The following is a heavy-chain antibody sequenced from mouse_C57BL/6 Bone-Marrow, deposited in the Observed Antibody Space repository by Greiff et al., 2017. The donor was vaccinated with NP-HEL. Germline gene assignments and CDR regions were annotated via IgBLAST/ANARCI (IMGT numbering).Heavy chain of an antibody. CDR1: GYTFTSYW. CDR3: ARGGYYDYGVY. V-gene: IGHV1-53*01. Sequence: QVHVKQSGTELVKPGASVKLSCKASGYTFTSYWMHWVKQRPGQGLEWIGNINPSNGGTNYNERFKSKATLTVDKSSSTAYMQLSSLTSEDSAVYYCARGGYYDYGVYWGKGTLVTVSA. CDR2: INPSNGGT. D-gene: IGHD2-4*01. J-gene: IGHJ3*01.